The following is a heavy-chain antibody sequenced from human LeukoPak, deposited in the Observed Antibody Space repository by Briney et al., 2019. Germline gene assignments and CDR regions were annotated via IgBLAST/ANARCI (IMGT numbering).Heavy chain of an antibody. V-gene: IGHV3-7*03. CDR1: GLTFSSYW. D-gene: IGHD5-18*01. Sequence: GGTLRLSCAASGLTFSSYWMSWVRRAPGKGLEWVANIKQDGSEEYYVDSVKGRFTIPRDNANNSLYLQMSSLRAEDTAVYCCASGYRTFDYWGQGPLVTVSS. CDR3: ASGYRTFDY. J-gene: IGHJ4*02. CDR2: IKQDGSEE.